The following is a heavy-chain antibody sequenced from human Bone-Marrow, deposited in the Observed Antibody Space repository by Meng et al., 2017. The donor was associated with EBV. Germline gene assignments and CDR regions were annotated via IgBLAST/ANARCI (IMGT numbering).Heavy chain of an antibody. J-gene: IGHJ5*02. Sequence: QVQLVQSGAEVKKPGGSVKVSCKASGYTFTRYDINWVRQATGQGLEWMGWMDPNSGNTGFAQKFQGRVTMTRNTSISTAYMELSALTSEDTAVYCCARDVYASGTYRADPWGQGTLVTVSS. CDR3: ARDVYASGTYRADP. V-gene: IGHV1-8*01. D-gene: IGHD3-10*01. CDR2: MDPNSGNT. CDR1: GYTFTRYD.